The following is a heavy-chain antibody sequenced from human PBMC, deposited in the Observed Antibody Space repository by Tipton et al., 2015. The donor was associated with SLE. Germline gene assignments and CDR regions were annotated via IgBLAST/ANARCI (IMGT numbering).Heavy chain of an antibody. CDR1: GFTFNSYA. CDR2: ISYDGSNK. D-gene: IGHD3-22*01. J-gene: IGHJ4*02. Sequence: SLRLSCAASGFTFNSYAMHWVRQAPGKGLEWVAVISYDGSNKYYADSMKGRFTISRDNSKNTLYLQMNSLRADDTAVYFCVSPYGGDYYDSSGYHLWGQGTLVTVSS. CDR3: VSPYGGDYYDSSGYHL. V-gene: IGHV3-30*04.